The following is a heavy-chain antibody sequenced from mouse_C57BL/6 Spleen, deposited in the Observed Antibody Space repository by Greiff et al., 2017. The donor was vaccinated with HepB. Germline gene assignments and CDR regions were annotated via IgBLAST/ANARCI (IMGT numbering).Heavy chain of an antibody. CDR3: ARPSYDYDGAWFAY. V-gene: IGHV5-17*01. Sequence: EVKLMESGGGLVKPGGSLKLSCAASGFTFSDYGMHWVRQAPEKGLEWVAYISSGSSTIYYADTVKGRFTISRDNAKNTLFLQMTSLRSEDTAMYYCARPSYDYDGAWFAYWGQGTLVTVSA. CDR2: ISSGSSTI. D-gene: IGHD2-4*01. J-gene: IGHJ3*01. CDR1: GFTFSDYG.